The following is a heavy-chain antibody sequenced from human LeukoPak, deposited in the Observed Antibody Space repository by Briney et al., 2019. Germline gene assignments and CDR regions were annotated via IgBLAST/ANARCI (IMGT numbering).Heavy chain of an antibody. J-gene: IGHJ4*02. CDR2: INHSGST. CDR1: GGSFSTYY. V-gene: IGHV4-34*01. Sequence: PSETLSLTCAVYGGSFSTYYWNWIRQPPGKGLEWIGEINHSGSTNYNPSLKSRVTISLDTSKNQFSLKLGSVTAADTAVYDCARDRYNWNGEDSWGQGTLVTVSS. CDR3: ARDRYNWNGEDS. D-gene: IGHD1-20*01.